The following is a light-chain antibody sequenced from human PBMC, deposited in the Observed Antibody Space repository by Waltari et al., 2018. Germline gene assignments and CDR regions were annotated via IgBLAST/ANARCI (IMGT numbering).Light chain of an antibody. CDR2: HNS. J-gene: IGLJ2*01. CDR1: SSNIGAGSD. CDR3: QSFDSSLNAVL. Sequence: QSVLTQPPSVSGAPGQRVTISCPGSSSNIGAGSDVHWYQQFPGTAPKLLIYHNSNRPSGVPDRFSGSKSGTSASLAITGLLAEDEADYYCQSFDSSLNAVLFGGGTKLTVL. V-gene: IGLV1-40*01.